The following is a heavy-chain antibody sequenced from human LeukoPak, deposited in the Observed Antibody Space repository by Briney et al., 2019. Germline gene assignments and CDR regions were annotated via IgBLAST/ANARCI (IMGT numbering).Heavy chain of an antibody. CDR1: GFTFSSYW. V-gene: IGHV3-74*01. CDR3: AREVRYGDYESGFDY. J-gene: IGHJ4*02. D-gene: IGHD4-17*01. Sequence: PGGSPRLSCAASGFTFSSYWMHWVRQAPGKGLVWVSRINSDGSSTSYADSVKGRFTISRDNAKNTLYLQMNSLRAEDTAVYYCAREVRYGDYESGFDYWGQGALVTVSS. CDR2: INSDGSST.